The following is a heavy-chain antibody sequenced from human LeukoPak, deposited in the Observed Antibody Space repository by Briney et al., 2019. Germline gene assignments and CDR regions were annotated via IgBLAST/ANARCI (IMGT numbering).Heavy chain of an antibody. D-gene: IGHD1-1*01. V-gene: IGHV1-2*02. CDR1: GYTFTGYY. CDR2: INPNSGGI. Sequence: ASVKVSCKASGYTFTGYYMHWGRQAPGQGLEWTGWINPNSGGIDYAQKFQGRVTMTRDTSITTAYMELSRLRSDDTAVYYCARDERESASLAWGQGTLVTVSS. J-gene: IGHJ5*02. CDR3: ARDERESASLA.